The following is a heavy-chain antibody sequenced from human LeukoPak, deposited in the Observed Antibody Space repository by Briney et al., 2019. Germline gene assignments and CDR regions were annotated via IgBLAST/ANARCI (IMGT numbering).Heavy chain of an antibody. CDR1: GFTFNSYS. V-gene: IGHV3-21*01. D-gene: IGHD1-26*01. Sequence: GGSLRLSCAASGFTFNSYSMNWVRQAPGKGLEWVSSISSSSLSYIYYADSVKGRFTIFRDNAKNSLYLQMNSLRAEDTAVYYCARRRYCGSSQHFDYWGLGTLVTVSS. CDR3: ARRRYCGSSQHFDY. CDR2: ISSSSLSYI. J-gene: IGHJ4*02.